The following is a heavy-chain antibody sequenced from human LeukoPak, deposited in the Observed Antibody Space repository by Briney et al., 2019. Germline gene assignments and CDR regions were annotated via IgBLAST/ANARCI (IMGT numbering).Heavy chain of an antibody. CDR1: GFTFSSYW. CDR2: IKQDGSEK. D-gene: IGHD6-19*01. J-gene: IGHJ4*02. CDR3: ARGGIAVAVYLNY. V-gene: IGHV3-7*03. Sequence: GGSLRLSCTASGFTFSSYWMSWVRQAPGKGLEWVANIKQDGSEKYYVDSVKGRFTISRDNAKISLYLQMNSLRAEDTAVYYCARGGIAVAVYLNYWGQGTLVTVS.